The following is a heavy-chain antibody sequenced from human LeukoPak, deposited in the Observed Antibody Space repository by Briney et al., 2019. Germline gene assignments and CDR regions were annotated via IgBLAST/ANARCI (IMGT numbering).Heavy chain of an antibody. CDR3: AKVVFSYYYGSGSYAAGDFDY. CDR2: IYSGGGT. D-gene: IGHD3-10*01. CDR1: GFIVSSNH. V-gene: IGHV3-53*01. Sequence: PGGSLRLSCAASGFIVSSNHMSWVRQAPGKGLEWVSVIYSGGGTYYADSVKGRFTISRDNSKNTLYLQMNSLRAEDTAVYYCAKVVFSYYYGSGSYAAGDFDYWGQGTLVTVSS. J-gene: IGHJ4*02.